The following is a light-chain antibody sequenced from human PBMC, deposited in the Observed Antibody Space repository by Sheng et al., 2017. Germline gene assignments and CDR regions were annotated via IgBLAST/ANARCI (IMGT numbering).Light chain of an antibody. CDR2: GAS. CDR3: QQYKNWPIT. V-gene: IGKV3-15*01. J-gene: IGKJ5*01. CDR1: QSVSSN. Sequence: EIVLTQSPATLSVSPGERATLSCRASQSVSSNLAWFQQKPGQAPRLLVYGASTRATSVPGRFSGSGSGTEFTLTISSLQSEDFAVYYCQQYKNWPITFGQGTRLENK.